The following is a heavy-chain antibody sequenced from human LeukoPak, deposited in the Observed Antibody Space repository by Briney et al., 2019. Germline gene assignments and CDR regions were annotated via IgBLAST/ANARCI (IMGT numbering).Heavy chain of an antibody. CDR1: GFTFSSNW. CDR3: VRGGIASAFDI. CDR2: IISNENSA. J-gene: IGHJ3*02. Sequence: GGSLRLSCAASGFTFSSNWMHWVRQAPGKGLVWVSRIISNENSATYAGSVKGRFTISRDNAKNTLYLQMNSLRAEDTAVYYCVRGGIASAFDIWGQGTMVTVSS. V-gene: IGHV3-74*01. D-gene: IGHD6-13*01.